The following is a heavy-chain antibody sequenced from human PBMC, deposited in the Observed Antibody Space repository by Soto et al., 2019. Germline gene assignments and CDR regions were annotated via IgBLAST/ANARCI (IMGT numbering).Heavy chain of an antibody. CDR1: GFTFSSYW. J-gene: IGHJ5*02. V-gene: IGHV3-74*01. Sequence: PGGSLRLSCAASGFTFSSYWMHWVRQAPGKGLVWVSRINSDGSSTSYADSVKGRFTISRDNAKNTLYLQMNSLRAEDTAVYYCARVSSSWYGESWFDHWGQGTLVTVSS. CDR3: ARVSSSWYGESWFDH. D-gene: IGHD6-13*01. CDR2: INSDGSST.